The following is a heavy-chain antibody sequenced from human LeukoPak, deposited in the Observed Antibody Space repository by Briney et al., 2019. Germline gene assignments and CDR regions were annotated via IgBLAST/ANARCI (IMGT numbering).Heavy chain of an antibody. V-gene: IGHV4-31*01. Sequence: SQTLSLTCTVSGGSISSGGYYWSWIRQHPGKGLEWLGYIYYSGSTYYNPSLKSPVTISVDTSKNQFSLKLSSVTAADTAVYYCARGGCSGGSCYYRGGFDPWGQGTLVAVSS. CDR1: GGSISSGGYY. J-gene: IGHJ5*02. D-gene: IGHD2-15*01. CDR2: IYYSGST. CDR3: ARGGCSGGSCYYRGGFDP.